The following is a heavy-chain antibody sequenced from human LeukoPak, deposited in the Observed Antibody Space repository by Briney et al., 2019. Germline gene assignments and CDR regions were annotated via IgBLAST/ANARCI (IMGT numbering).Heavy chain of an antibody. CDR2: INHSGST. V-gene: IGHV4-34*01. D-gene: IGHD6-19*01. Sequence: SETLSLTCAVYGGSFSGYYWSWIRQPPGKGLEWIGEINHSGSTDYNPSLKSRVTISVDTSKNQFSLKLTSVTAADTAVYYCARSETYSSGWFYFDDWGQGTLVTVSS. CDR3: ARSETYSSGWFYFDD. J-gene: IGHJ4*02. CDR1: GGSFSGYY.